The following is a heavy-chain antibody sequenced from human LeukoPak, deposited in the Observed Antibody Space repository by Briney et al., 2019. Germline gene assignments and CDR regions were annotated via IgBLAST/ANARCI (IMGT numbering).Heavy chain of an antibody. CDR3: ARDVGYDSSGFYYYGMDV. J-gene: IGHJ6*02. V-gene: IGHV3-30*14. CDR1: GFTFSSYA. Sequence: GGSLRLSCAASGFTFSSYAMHWVRQAPGKGLEWVAVISYDGSNKYYADSVKGRFTISRDNSKNTLYLQMNSLRAEDTAVYYCARDVGYDSSGFYYYGMDVWGQGTTVTVSS. D-gene: IGHD3-22*01. CDR2: ISYDGSNK.